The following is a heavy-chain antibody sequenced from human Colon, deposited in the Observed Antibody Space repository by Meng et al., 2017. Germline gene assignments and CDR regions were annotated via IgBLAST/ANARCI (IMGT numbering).Heavy chain of an antibody. V-gene: IGHV4-30-4*01. CDR3: ARDRKHYGERGWFDP. Sequence: SGPRLVQPSHTLSLTLTFTGGSISSGDYYLSWIRQPPGKGLEWIGYIYYSGNTYFNASLKSRVTISIDRSKNQFSLKLSSVTAADTAVYYCARDRKHYGERGWFDPWGQGTLVTISS. D-gene: IGHD4-17*01. CDR1: GGSISSGDYY. J-gene: IGHJ5*02. CDR2: IYYSGNT.